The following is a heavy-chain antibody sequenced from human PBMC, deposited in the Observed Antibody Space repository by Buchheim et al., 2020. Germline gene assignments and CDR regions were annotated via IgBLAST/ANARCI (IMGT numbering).Heavy chain of an antibody. V-gene: IGHV3-30*04. D-gene: IGHD3-3*01. J-gene: IGHJ6*02. CDR3: ARVKVYDFWSGYYSSYYYGMDV. CDR2: ISYDGSNK. CDR1: GFTFSSYA. Sequence: QVQLVESGGGVVQPGRSLRLSCAASGFTFSSYAMHWVRQAPGKGLEWVAVISYDGSNKYYADSVKGRFTISRDNSKNTLYLKMNSLRAEDTAVYYCARVKVYDFWSGYYSSYYYGMDVWGQGTT.